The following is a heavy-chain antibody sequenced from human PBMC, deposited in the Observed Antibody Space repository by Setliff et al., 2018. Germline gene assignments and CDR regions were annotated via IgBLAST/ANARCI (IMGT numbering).Heavy chain of an antibody. J-gene: IGHJ4*02. V-gene: IGHV4-39*01. CDR2: MYYSGST. D-gene: IGHD3-10*01. Sequence: SETLSLTCSVSGGSISSGSYYWGWIRQPPGKGLEWIGSMYYSGSTYYNPSLKGRVTLSVDTTKNQFSLKLTSMTAADTAVYFCARHLLVQGTYHFDYWGQGSPVTVSS. CDR1: GGSISSGSYY. CDR3: ARHLLVQGTYHFDY.